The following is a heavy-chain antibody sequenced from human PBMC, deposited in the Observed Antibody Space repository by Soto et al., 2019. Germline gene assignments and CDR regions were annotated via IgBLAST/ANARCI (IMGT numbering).Heavy chain of an antibody. J-gene: IGHJ4*02. CDR1: GFPFSYAW. D-gene: IGHD3-16*01. CDR2: VKSKLNGGTV. V-gene: IGHV3-15*06. CDR3: VADLPDWGAYAFDY. Sequence: EVQLVESGGALIKPGGSLRLSCAASGFPFSYAWLNWVRQAPGKGLEWVGRVKSKLNGGTVNYTSPVRGRFAISSDDSQNTVYLQMNSLKSDDTSVYYFVADLPDWGAYAFDYWGQGTLVTVSS.